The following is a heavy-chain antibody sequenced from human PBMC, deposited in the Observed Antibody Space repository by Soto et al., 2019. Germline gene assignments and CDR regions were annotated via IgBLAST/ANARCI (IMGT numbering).Heavy chain of an antibody. CDR1: GFTFSSYA. CDR3: ARGGKGFIQPNWFER. J-gene: IGHJ5*02. D-gene: IGHD5-18*01. CDR2: ISYDGRNK. V-gene: IGHV3-30*04. Sequence: GGSLRLSCAASGFTFSSYAMHWVRQDPGKGLEWVAVISYDGRNKYYADSVKGRLSISRDNSKNTLYLQMNSLRAEDTAVYYCARGGKGFIQPNWFERWGKGNMVTVSS.